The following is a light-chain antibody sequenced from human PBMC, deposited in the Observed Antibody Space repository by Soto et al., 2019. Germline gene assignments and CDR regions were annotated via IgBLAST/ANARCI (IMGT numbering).Light chain of an antibody. V-gene: IGLV2-14*01. CDR1: SADVGAYNF. CDR2: EVS. J-gene: IGLJ2*01. Sequence: QSALTQPASVSGSPGQSITISCTGTSADVGAYNFVSWYQQHPGKAPKFMIYEVSNRPSGVSDRFSGSKSGNTASLTISGLQAEDEADYYCSSYTTSSSTSVVFGGGTKVTVL. CDR3: SSYTTSSSTSVV.